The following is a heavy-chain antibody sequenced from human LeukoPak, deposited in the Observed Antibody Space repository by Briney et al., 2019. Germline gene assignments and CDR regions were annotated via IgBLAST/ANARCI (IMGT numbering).Heavy chain of an antibody. J-gene: IGHJ4*02. CDR3: VKRTTDYYYYDY. V-gene: IGHV3-64D*06. Sequence: GGSLRLSCSASGFTFSTYPMHWVRQAPGRGLEYVSSISSDGDSTYYADSVKGRFTISRDNSKNTLYLQTSSLRAEDTAVYYCVKRTTDYYYYDYWGRGTLVTISS. CDR2: ISSDGDST. D-gene: IGHD3-9*01. CDR1: GFTFSTYP.